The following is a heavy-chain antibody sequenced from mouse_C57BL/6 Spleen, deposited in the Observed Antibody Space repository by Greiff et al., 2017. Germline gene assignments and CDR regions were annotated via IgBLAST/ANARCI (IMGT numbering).Heavy chain of an antibody. CDR3: VYYYGSSHWYFDV. CDR2: INPNNGGT. D-gene: IGHD1-1*01. V-gene: IGHV1-26*01. Sequence: EVKLQQSGPELVKPGASVKISCKASGYTFTDYYMNWVKQSHGKSLEWIGDINPNNGGTSYNQKFKGKATLTVDKSSSTAYMELRSLTSEDSAVYYCVYYYGSSHWYFDVWGTGTTVTVSS. J-gene: IGHJ1*03. CDR1: GYTFTDYY.